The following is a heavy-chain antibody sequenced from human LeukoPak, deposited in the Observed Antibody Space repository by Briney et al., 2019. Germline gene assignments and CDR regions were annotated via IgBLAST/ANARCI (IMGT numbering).Heavy chain of an antibody. CDR2: IKQDGSEK. V-gene: IGHV3-7*01. CDR1: GFTFSSYW. Sequence: PGGSLRLSCAASGFTFSSYWMSWVRQATGKGLEWVANIKQDGSEKYYVDSVKGRFTISRDNAKNSLYLHMDSLRAEDTAVYYCARDGDCGGGSCYRGLGNYWGQGTLVTVSS. D-gene: IGHD2-15*01. CDR3: ARDGDCGGGSCYRGLGNY. J-gene: IGHJ4*02.